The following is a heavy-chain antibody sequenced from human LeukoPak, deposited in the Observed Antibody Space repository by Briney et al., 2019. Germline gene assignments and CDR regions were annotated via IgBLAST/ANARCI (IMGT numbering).Heavy chain of an antibody. Sequence: ASVKVSCKASGYTFTSYGISWVRQAPGQGLEWMGWISAYNGNTNYAQKLQGRVTMTTDTSTSTAYMELRSLRSDDTALYYCARVPGEVVVPAAKSGYYYYMDVWGKGTTVTVSS. D-gene: IGHD2-2*01. J-gene: IGHJ6*03. CDR1: GYTFTSYG. CDR3: ARVPGEVVVPAAKSGYYYYMDV. CDR2: ISAYNGNT. V-gene: IGHV1-18*01.